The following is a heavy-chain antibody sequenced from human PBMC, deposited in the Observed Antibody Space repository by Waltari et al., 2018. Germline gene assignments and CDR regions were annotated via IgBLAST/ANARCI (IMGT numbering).Heavy chain of an antibody. J-gene: IGHJ6*03. D-gene: IGHD2-15*01. Sequence: EVQLVQSGVEVKKPGATVKISCKVSGYTFTDYYMHWVQQAPGKGLEWMGLVEPQDVEPIYAEKVHGRGTRTAETSTDTADMELSSLRAEDTAVYYCATLGGGKDDYYYYYYMDVWGKGTTVTVSS. V-gene: IGHV1-69-2*01. CDR1: GYTFTDYY. CDR3: ATLGGGKDDYYYYYYMDV. CDR2: VEPQDVEP.